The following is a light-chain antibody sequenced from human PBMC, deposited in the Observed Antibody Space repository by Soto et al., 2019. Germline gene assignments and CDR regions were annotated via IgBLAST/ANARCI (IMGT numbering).Light chain of an antibody. CDR2: DAS. CDR1: QSVSSSY. J-gene: IGKJ1*01. Sequence: EIVLTQSPGTLSLSPGERAPLSCRASQSVSSSYLAWYQQKPGQAPRLLIYDASNRATGIPARFSGSGSGTDFTLTISSLEPEDFAVYYCQQRSNWPRTFGQGTKVDIK. CDR3: QQRSNWPRT. V-gene: IGKV3D-20*02.